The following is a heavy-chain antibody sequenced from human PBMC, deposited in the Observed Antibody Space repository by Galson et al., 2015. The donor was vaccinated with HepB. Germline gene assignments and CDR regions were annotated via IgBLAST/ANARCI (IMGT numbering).Heavy chain of an antibody. CDR3: ASNHYYDSSGYPLDAFDI. V-gene: IGHV5-10-1*01. D-gene: IGHD3-22*01. Sequence: QSGAEVTKPGESLRISCKGSGSSFTSYWISWVRQMPGKGLEWMGRIDPSDSYTNYSPSFQGHVTISADKSISTAYLQWSSLKASDTAMYYCASNHYYDSSGYPLDAFDIWGQGTMVTVSS. CDR2: IDPSDSYT. CDR1: GSSFTSYW. J-gene: IGHJ3*02.